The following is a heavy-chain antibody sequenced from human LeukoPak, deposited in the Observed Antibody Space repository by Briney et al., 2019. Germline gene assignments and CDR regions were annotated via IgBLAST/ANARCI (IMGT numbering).Heavy chain of an antibody. CDR2: IRGSDGST. CDR1: GFTFSTYV. J-gene: IGHJ4*02. V-gene: IGHV3-23*01. CDR3: AKDWGY. Sequence: PGGSLRLSCAASGFTFSTYVMNWVRQAPGKGLEWVSVIRGSDGSTYYADSVKGRFTISRDNSKNTLYLQTNSLRVEDTAVYYCAKDWGYWGQGTLVTVSS. D-gene: IGHD3-16*01.